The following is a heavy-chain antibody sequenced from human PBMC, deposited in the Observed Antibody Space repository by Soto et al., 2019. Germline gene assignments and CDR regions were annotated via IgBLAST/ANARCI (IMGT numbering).Heavy chain of an antibody. CDR3: ARSGSNGYYLEY. Sequence: QVQLVQSGAEVKKPGASVKVSCKASGYTFTNYGLNWVRQAPGQGLEWMGWISPYNGNTNYAQMLQGRVTMTTDTSTNTAYMELRSLRSDDTAVYYCARSGSNGYYLEYWGQGTLVTVSS. CDR1: GYTFTNYG. J-gene: IGHJ4*02. V-gene: IGHV1-18*01. D-gene: IGHD3-22*01. CDR2: ISPYNGNT.